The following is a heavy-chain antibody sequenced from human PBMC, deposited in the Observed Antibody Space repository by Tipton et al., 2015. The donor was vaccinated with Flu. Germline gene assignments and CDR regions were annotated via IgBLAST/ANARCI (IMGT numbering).Heavy chain of an antibody. CDR1: GGSFSGYY. J-gene: IGHJ3*02. D-gene: IGHD3-3*01. V-gene: IGHV4-34*01. Sequence: TLSLTCAVYGGSFSGYYWSWIRQPPGKGLEWIGEINHSGSTNYNPSLKSRVTISVDTSKNQFSLKLSSVTAADTAVYYCARESSIYDFWTRGVLDIWGQGTMVTVSS. CDR2: INHSGST. CDR3: ARESSIYDFWTRGVLDI.